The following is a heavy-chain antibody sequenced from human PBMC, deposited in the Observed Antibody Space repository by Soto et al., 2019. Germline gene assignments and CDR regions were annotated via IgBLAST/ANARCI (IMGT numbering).Heavy chain of an antibody. Sequence: SETLSLTCTVSGGSVSSGSYYWSWIRQPPGKGLEWIGYIYYSGSTKYNPSLKSRVTISIDTSKNQFSLKLRSVTAADTAVYYCAREWLGDFAVNWFDPWGQGTLVTVSS. CDR2: IYYSGST. CDR3: AREWLGDFAVNWFDP. CDR1: GGSVSSGSYY. J-gene: IGHJ5*02. V-gene: IGHV4-61*01. D-gene: IGHD2-21*02.